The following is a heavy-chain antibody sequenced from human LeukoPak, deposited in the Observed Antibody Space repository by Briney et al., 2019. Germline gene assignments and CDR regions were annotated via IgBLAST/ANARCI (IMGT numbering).Heavy chain of an antibody. Sequence: GGSLRLSCAASGFTFSSYGMSWVRQAPGKGLEWVSAISGSGGSTYYADSVKGRFTISRDNSKNTLYLQMNSLRADDTAVYYCAKAYGSGSYSYYYYMDVWGKGTTVTISS. CDR2: ISGSGGST. CDR1: GFTFSSYG. V-gene: IGHV3-23*01. CDR3: AKAYGSGSYSYYYYMDV. D-gene: IGHD3-10*01. J-gene: IGHJ6*03.